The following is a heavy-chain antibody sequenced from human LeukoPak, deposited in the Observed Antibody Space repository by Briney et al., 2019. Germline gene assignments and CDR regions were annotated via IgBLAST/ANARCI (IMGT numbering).Heavy chain of an antibody. D-gene: IGHD3-3*01. J-gene: IGHJ5*02. V-gene: IGHV3-74*01. CDR1: GFTFSTYY. CDR2: IKTDGSST. CDR3: ARSAYYDLWNEYKKDWFDP. Sequence: GGSLRLSCVASGFTFSTYYMHWVRQAPGKGLVWVSRIKTDGSSTTYADSVKGRFTISRDNAKNTLYLQMNSLRAEDTAVYYCARSAYYDLWNEYKKDWFDPWGQGTLVTVSS.